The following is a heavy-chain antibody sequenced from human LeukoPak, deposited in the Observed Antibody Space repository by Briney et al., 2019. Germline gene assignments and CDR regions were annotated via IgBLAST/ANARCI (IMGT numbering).Heavy chain of an antibody. V-gene: IGHV1-69*05. CDR3: ARGNLSDGSGYYYPYYYYYMDV. J-gene: IGHJ6*03. D-gene: IGHD3-22*01. CDR2: IIPIFDTA. CDR1: GGTFSSYA. Sequence: SVKVSCKASGGTFSSYAISWVRQDPGQGLEWMGRIIPIFDTANYAQKFQGRVTITTDEATSTAYMERSSLRSEDTAVYYCARGNLSDGSGYYYPYYYYYMDVWGKGTTVTVSS.